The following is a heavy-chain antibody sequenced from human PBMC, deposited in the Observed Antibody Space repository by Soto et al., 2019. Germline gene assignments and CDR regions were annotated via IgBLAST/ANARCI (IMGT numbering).Heavy chain of an antibody. CDR3: ARFTRDCSGGSCYSGRWFDP. CDR2: IYYSGST. D-gene: IGHD2-15*01. V-gene: IGHV4-59*01. CDR1: GGSISSYY. Sequence: SETLSLTCTVSGGSISSYYWSWIRQPPGKGLEWIGYIYYSGSTNYNPSLKSRVTISVDTSKNQFSLKLSSVTAADTAVYYCARFTRDCSGGSCYSGRWFDPWGEGTLVTVSS. J-gene: IGHJ5*02.